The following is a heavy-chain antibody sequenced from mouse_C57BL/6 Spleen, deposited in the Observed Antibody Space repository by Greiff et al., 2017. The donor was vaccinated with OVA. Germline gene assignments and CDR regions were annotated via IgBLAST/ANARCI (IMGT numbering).Heavy chain of an antibody. CDR3: ARGGSSYWYFDV. CDR1: GYTFPDYY. Sequence: QVQLQQSGAALVRPGASVKLSCQASGYTFPDYYINWVKQRPGQGLEWIARIYPGSGNTSYNEKFKGQATLTAEPSSSTASMQLRRLTSEESAVYCCARGGSSYWYFDVWGTGTTVTVSS. CDR2: IYPGSGNT. J-gene: IGHJ1*03. V-gene: IGHV1-76*01. D-gene: IGHD1-1*01.